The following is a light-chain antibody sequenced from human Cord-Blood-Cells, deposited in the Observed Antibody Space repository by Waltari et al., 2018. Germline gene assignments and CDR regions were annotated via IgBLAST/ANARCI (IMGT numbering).Light chain of an antibody. CDR3: QAWDSSTGV. Sequence: SYELTQPPSVSVSPGQTASITCPGDKLGDKYACWYQQKPGQSPVWVIDQDSKRPSGIPERFSGSNYGNTATLTISGTQAMDEADYYCQAWDSSTGVFGGGTKLTVL. J-gene: IGLJ2*01. CDR2: QDS. V-gene: IGLV3-1*01. CDR1: KLGDKY.